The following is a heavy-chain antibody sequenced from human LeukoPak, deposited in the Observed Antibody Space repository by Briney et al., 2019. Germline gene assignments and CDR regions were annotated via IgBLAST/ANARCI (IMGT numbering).Heavy chain of an antibody. J-gene: IGHJ5*02. CDR1: GASMSNYY. CDR3: ARGDWFDP. CDR2: IYYSGST. V-gene: IGHV4-59*01. Sequence: SETLSLTCNVSGASMSNYYWVWIRQPPGKGLEWIGYIYYSGSTNYNPSLKSRVTISVDTSKNQFSLKLSSVTAADTAVYYCARGDWFDPWGQGTLVTVSS.